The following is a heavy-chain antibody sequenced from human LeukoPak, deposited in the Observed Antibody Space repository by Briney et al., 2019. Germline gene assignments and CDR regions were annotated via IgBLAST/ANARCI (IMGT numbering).Heavy chain of an antibody. Sequence: SETLSLTCAVYGGSLSAYYWTWIRQPPGKGLEWIGEINHGGSTNYNPSLKSRVTISVDKSKNQFSLNMRSVTAADTAVYYCARGGDYGDGNWFDPWGQGTLVTVSS. CDR1: GGSLSAYY. J-gene: IGHJ5*02. CDR3: ARGGDYGDGNWFDP. CDR2: INHGGST. D-gene: IGHD4-17*01. V-gene: IGHV4-34*01.